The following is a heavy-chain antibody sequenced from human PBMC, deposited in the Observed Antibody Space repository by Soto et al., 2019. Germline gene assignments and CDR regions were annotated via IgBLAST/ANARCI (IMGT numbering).Heavy chain of an antibody. J-gene: IGHJ3*02. Sequence: GASVKVSCKASGYTFTSYGISWVRQAPGQGLEWMGWISAYNGNTNYAQKLQGRVTMTTDTSTSTAYMELRSLRSDDTAVYYCARDRSDYYDSSGYYWDDAFDIWGQGTMVTVSS. CDR1: GYTFTSYG. CDR2: ISAYNGNT. D-gene: IGHD3-22*01. V-gene: IGHV1-18*04. CDR3: ARDRSDYYDSSGYYWDDAFDI.